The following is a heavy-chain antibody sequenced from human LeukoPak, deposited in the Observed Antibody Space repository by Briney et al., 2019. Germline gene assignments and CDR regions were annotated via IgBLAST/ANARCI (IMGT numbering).Heavy chain of an antibody. V-gene: IGHV3-53*01. D-gene: IGHD3-10*01. CDR2: IYSGGST. CDR1: GFTVSSNY. CDR3: ARGVYYYGSGSYYNGNDY. Sequence: GGSLRLSCAASGFTVSSNYMSWVRQAPEKGLEWVSVIYSGGSTYYADSVKGRFTISRDNSKNTLYLQMNSLRAEDTAVYYCARGVYYYGSGSYYNGNDYWGQGTLVTVSS. J-gene: IGHJ4*02.